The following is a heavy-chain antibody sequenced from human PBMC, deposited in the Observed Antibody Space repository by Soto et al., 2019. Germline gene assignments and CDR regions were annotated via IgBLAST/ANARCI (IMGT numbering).Heavy chain of an antibody. CDR2: IYYSGST. Sequence: QVQLQESGPGLAKPSQTLSLTCTVSGGSISSGDHYWSWIRQPPGKGLEWIGYIYYSGSTYYNPSLKSRVTISVDTSKNQFSLKLSSVTAADTAVYYCARLTPGYSSGWYVDYWGQGTLVTVSS. V-gene: IGHV4-30-4*01. J-gene: IGHJ4*02. CDR1: GGSISSGDHY. CDR3: ARLTPGYSSGWYVDY. D-gene: IGHD6-19*01.